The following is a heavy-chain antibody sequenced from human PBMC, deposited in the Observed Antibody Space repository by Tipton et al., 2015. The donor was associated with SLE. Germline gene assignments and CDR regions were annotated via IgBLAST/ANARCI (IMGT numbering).Heavy chain of an antibody. D-gene: IGHD6-13*01. CDR2: ISSGSISI. CDR1: GFTFSTYI. V-gene: IGHV3-21*03. CDR3: AAEYSTSWLPRAFDI. Sequence: SLRLSCAASGFTFSTYIMNWVRQAPGKGLEWVSSISSGSISIYYADSVKGRFTIPRDNAENSLYLQMNSLRAEDTAIYYCAAEYSTSWLPRAFDIWGQGTIVTVSS. J-gene: IGHJ3*02.